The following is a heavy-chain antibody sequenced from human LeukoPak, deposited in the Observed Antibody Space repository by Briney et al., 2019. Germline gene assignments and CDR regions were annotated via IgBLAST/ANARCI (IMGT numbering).Heavy chain of an antibody. Sequence: SETLSLTCTVSGASVSSASYWSWIRQPPGKGVEWIAHIYNGVNTNYNPSLKSRVTISVDTSKNQFSLKLNSVTAADTAMYYCARLFHPALSGNYPFDYWGQGTLVTVSS. CDR2: IYNGVNT. J-gene: IGHJ4*02. V-gene: IGHV4-61*01. CDR1: GASVSSASY. CDR3: ARLFHPALSGNYPFDY. D-gene: IGHD1-26*01.